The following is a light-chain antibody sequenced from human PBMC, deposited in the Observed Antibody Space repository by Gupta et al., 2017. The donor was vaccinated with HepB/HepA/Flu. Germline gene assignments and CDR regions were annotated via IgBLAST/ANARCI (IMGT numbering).Light chain of an antibody. J-gene: IGKJ1*01. CDR3: QQYYSNQWT. Sequence: DIVMTQSPDSLAVSLGERATLSCKSSQSVLYSSNNKNYLAWYQQRPGQPPKLLIYWASTRESGVPDRFSGSGSGTDFTLTISSLQAEDVAVYYCQQYYSNQWTFGQGTKVEIK. V-gene: IGKV4-1*01. CDR1: QSVLYSSNNKNY. CDR2: WAS.